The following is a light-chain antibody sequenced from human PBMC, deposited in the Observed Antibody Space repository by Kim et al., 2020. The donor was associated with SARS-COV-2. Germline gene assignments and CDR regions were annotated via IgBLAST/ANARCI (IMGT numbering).Light chain of an antibody. Sequence: GQSVTIACSGNGSDVGYYNYVSWYQHHPGKAPRLIIYDVTKRLSGVPDRFSGSKSDNTASLTISGLQAEDEGDYYCCSYTGSYTFIFGGGTQLTVL. CDR1: GSDVGYYNY. J-gene: IGLJ2*01. V-gene: IGLV2-11*01. CDR2: DVT. CDR3: CSYTGSYTFI.